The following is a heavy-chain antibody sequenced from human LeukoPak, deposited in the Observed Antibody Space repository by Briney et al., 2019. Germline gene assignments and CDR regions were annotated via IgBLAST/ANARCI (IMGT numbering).Heavy chain of an antibody. D-gene: IGHD4-17*01. V-gene: IGHV3-30*03. J-gene: IGHJ4*02. CDR1: GFTFSSYG. CDR2: ISYDGSNK. CDR3: ARHSPNHYGDYFDY. Sequence: GGSLRLSCAASGFTFSSYGMHWVRQAPGKGLEWVAVISYDGSNKYYADSVKGRSTISRDNSKNTLYLQMNSLRAEDTAVYYCARHSPNHYGDYFDYWGQGALVTVSS.